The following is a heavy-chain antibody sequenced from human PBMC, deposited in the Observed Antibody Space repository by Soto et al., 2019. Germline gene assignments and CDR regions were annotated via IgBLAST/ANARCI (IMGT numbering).Heavy chain of an antibody. CDR1: GFTFSSYG. CDR3: AKDGHNYYYYYGMDV. V-gene: IGHV3-30*18. J-gene: IGHJ6*02. Sequence: GGSLRLSCAASGFTFSSYGMHWVRQAPGKGLEWVAVISYDGSNKYYADSVKGRFTISRDNSKNTLYLQMNSLRAEDTAVYYCAKDGHNYYYYYGMDVWGQGTTVTVSS. CDR2: ISYDGSNK.